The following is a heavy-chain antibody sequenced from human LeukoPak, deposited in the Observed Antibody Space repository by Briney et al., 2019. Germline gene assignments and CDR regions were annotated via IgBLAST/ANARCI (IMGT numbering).Heavy chain of an antibody. CDR2: ISSSGSTI. J-gene: IGHJ2*01. Sequence: GGSLRLSCAASGFTFSSYAMSWVRQAPGKGLEWVSYISSSGSTIYYADSVKGRFTISRDNAKNSLYLQMNSLRAEDTAVYYCARDPRITMTLWGRGTLVTVSS. CDR3: ARDPRITMTL. CDR1: GFTFSSYA. V-gene: IGHV3-48*04. D-gene: IGHD3-22*01.